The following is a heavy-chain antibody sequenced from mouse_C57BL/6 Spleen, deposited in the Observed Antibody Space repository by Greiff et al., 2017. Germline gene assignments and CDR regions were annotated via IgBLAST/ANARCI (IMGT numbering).Heavy chain of an antibody. V-gene: IGHV1-67*01. Sequence: QVHVKQSGPELVRPGVSVKISCKGSGYTFTDYAMHWVKRSHAKSLEWIGVISTYYGDASYNQKFKDKATMTVDKSSSTAYMELARLTSEDSAVYYCARNGSSPAWFAYWGQGTLVTVSA. D-gene: IGHD1-1*01. J-gene: IGHJ3*01. CDR1: GYTFTDYA. CDR3: ARNGSSPAWFAY. CDR2: ISTYYGDA.